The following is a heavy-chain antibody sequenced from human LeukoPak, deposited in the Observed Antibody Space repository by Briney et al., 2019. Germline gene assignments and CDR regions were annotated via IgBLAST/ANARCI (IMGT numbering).Heavy chain of an antibody. J-gene: IGHJ4*02. CDR1: GYTFTGYY. CDR3: ARGNYDSSGRHFDC. V-gene: IGHV1-2*06. CDR2: INPNSGGT. D-gene: IGHD3-22*01. Sequence: ASVKVSCKASGYTFTGYYMHWVRQAPGQGLEWMGRINPNSGGTNYAQKFQGRVTMTRDTSISTAYMELSRLRSDDTAVYYCARGNYDSSGRHFDCWGQGTLVTVSS.